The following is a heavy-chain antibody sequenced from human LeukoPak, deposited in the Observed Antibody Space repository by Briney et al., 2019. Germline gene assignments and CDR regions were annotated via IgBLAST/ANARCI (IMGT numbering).Heavy chain of an antibody. CDR1: GYSISSGYY. J-gene: IGHJ1*01. CDR2: IYHSGST. D-gene: IGHD2-2*01. CDR3: ARGAAADRKYFQH. Sequence: PSETLSLTCTVSGYSISSGYYWGWIRQPPGKGLEWIGSIYHSGSTYYNPSLKSRVTISVDTSKNQFSLKLSSVTAADTAVYYCARGAAADRKYFQHWGQGTLVTVSS. V-gene: IGHV4-38-2*02.